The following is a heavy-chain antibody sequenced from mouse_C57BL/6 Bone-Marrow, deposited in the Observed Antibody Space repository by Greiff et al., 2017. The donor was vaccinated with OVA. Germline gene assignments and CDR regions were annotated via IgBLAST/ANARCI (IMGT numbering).Heavy chain of an antibody. V-gene: IGHV1-55*01. CDR1: GYTFTSYW. J-gene: IGHJ2*01. CDR3: ARYPIRYDYVDY. CDR2: IYPGSGST. D-gene: IGHD2-4*01. Sequence: QVQLQQPGAELVKPGASVKMSCKASGYTFTSYWITWVKQRPGQGLEWIGDIYPGSGSTNYNEKFKSKATLTVDTSSSTAYMQLSSLTSEDSAVYYCARYPIRYDYVDYWGQGTTLTVSS.